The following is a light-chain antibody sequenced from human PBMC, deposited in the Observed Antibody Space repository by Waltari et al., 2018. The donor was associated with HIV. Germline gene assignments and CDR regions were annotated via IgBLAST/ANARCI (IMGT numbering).Light chain of an antibody. CDR1: SSSVGAYNY. V-gene: IGLV2-8*01. J-gene: IGLJ2*01. Sequence: QSALAQPPSASGSAGQSVTISCTGTSSSVGAYNYVSWYQPHPGKSPKPPLYAVTKRPSGVPDRFSGSKSGNTASLTVSGLQGEDEADYYCSSYADSDTPVVFGGGTKLTVL. CDR3: SSYADSDTPVV. CDR2: AVT.